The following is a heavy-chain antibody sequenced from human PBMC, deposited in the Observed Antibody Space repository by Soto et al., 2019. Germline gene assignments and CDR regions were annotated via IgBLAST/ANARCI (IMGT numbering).Heavy chain of an antibody. CDR3: SRGLWQWLFDN. V-gene: IGHV1-46*03. CDR2: IDPSGEAT. CDR1: GYTFTSHY. D-gene: IGHD6-19*01. J-gene: IGHJ4*02. Sequence: QVQLVQSGAEVKKPGASVMVSCRASGYTFTSHYMHWVRQAPGQGLEWMGMIDPSGEATTYAQKFQGRGTIYRDTSTITVYKELSSLRPEDTDVDSCSRGLWQWLFDNCGLGTLVTVSS.